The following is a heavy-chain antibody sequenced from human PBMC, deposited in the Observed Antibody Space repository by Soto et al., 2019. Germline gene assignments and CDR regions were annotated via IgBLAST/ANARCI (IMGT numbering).Heavy chain of an antibody. CDR1: GGSMSSPNW. Sequence: QVRLQESGPGLVKPSGTLSLTCLVSGGSMSSPNWWSWVRQAPGKGLEWIAEMHHSGATNYNPSLKSRVIISIDKSKNQFSLTLSSVTAADTAVYYCATGSLYYYGSGGMWDSWGRGALVTVSS. CDR2: MHHSGAT. J-gene: IGHJ4*02. V-gene: IGHV4-4*02. D-gene: IGHD3-10*01. CDR3: ATGSLYYYGSGGMWDS.